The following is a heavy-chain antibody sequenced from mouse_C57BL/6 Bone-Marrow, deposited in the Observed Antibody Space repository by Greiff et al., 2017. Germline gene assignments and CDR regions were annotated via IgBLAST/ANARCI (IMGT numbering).Heavy chain of an antibody. Sequence: EVKLMESGGGLVKPGGSLTLSCATSGFTFSDYGMHWVRQAPEKGLEWVAYISRGSSTIYYAYTVKGRFTLSRDNAKNTLFLQMTSLRSEDTAMYYCARGAITTVVPDYWGQGTTLTVSS. CDR3: ARGAITTVVPDY. CDR1: GFTFSDYG. D-gene: IGHD1-1*01. J-gene: IGHJ2*01. CDR2: ISRGSSTI. V-gene: IGHV5-17*01.